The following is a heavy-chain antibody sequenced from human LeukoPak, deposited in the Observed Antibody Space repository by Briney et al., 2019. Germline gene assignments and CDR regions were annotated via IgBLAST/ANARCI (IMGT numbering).Heavy chain of an antibody. Sequence: PGGSLRLSCAASGFTFSSYAMHWVRQAPGKGLEWVAVISYDGSNKYYADSVKGRFTISRDNAQNSLYLQMNSLREEDTALYYCARRGEQLVFDYWGQGTLVTVSS. CDR2: ISYDGSNK. D-gene: IGHD1-26*01. J-gene: IGHJ4*02. CDR1: GFTFSSYA. V-gene: IGHV3-30*04. CDR3: ARRGEQLVFDY.